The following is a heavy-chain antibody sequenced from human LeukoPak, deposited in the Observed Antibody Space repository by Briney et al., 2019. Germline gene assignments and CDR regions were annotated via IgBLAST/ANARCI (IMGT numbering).Heavy chain of an antibody. CDR1: GYTFTSNY. CDR2: ISPSGGST. CDR3: ARSWRIVGAAMGFDH. V-gene: IGHV1-46*01. J-gene: IGHJ4*02. D-gene: IGHD1-26*01. Sequence: ASVKVSCKAFGYTFTSNYMHWVRQAPGQGPEWMGVISPSGGSTTYAQKFQGRVTLTRDMSTSTDYLELSSLRSEDTAVYYCARSWRIVGAAMGFDHWGQGTLVTASS.